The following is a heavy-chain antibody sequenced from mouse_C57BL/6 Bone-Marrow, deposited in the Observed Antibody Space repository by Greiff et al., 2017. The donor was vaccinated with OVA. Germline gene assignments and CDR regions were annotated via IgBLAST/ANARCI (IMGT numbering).Heavy chain of an antibody. CDR1: GYTFTSYW. CDR3: ARWGTTVVAWYFDV. Sequence: VQLQQPGAELVKPGASVKLSCKASGYTFTSYWMQWVKQRPGQGLEWIGEIDPSDSYTNYNQKFKGKATLTVDTSSSTAYMQLSSLTSEDSAVYYCARWGTTVVAWYFDVWGTGTTVTVSS. J-gene: IGHJ1*03. V-gene: IGHV1-50*01. CDR2: IDPSDSYT. D-gene: IGHD1-1*01.